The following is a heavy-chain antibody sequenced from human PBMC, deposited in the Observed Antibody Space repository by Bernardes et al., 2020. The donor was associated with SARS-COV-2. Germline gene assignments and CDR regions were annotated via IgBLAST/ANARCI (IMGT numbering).Heavy chain of an antibody. V-gene: IGHV3-23*01. D-gene: IGHD4-17*01. CDR1: GFTFSSYA. J-gene: IGHJ4*02. Sequence: GGSLRLSCAASGFTFSSYAMSWVRQAPGKGLEWVSAISGSGGSTYYADSVKGRFTISRDNSKNTLYLQMNSLRAEDTAVYYCAKDLQTTVTTFKYYFDYWGQGTLVTVSS. CDR2: ISGSGGST. CDR3: AKDLQTTVTTFKYYFDY.